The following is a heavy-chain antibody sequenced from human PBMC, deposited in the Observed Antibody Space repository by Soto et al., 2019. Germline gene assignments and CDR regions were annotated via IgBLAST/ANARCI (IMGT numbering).Heavy chain of an antibody. V-gene: IGHV3-33*01. CDR3: AREIPYYYDSSGYYRTESLDY. D-gene: IGHD3-22*01. J-gene: IGHJ4*02. CDR2: IWDDGSNK. Sequence: QVQLVESGGGVVQPGRSLRLSCAASGFTFSSYGMHWVRQAPGKGLEWVAVIWDDGSNKYYADSVKGRFTISRDNSKNTLYLQMNSLRDEDTAVYYCAREIPYYYDSSGYYRTESLDYWGQGTLVTVSS. CDR1: GFTFSSYG.